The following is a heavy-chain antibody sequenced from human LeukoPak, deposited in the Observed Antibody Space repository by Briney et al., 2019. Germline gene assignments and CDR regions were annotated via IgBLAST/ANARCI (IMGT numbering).Heavy chain of an antibody. D-gene: IGHD3-22*01. CDR1: GFTFSSYG. CDR2: IRYDGSNK. V-gene: IGHV3-30*02. J-gene: IGHJ3*02. CDR3: AKDTGYYYDSSGYYDAFDI. Sequence: PGGSLRLSCAASGFTFSSYGMHWVRQAPGKGLEWVAFIRYDGSNKYYADSVKGRFTISRDNSKNTLYLQMNSLRAEDTAVYYCAKDTGYYYDSSGYYDAFDIWGQGTMVTVSS.